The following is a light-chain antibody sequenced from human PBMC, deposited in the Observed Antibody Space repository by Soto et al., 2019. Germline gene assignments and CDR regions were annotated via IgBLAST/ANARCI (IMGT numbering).Light chain of an antibody. CDR1: NIVTKS. CDR3: QVWHTRTVV. J-gene: IGLJ2*01. Sequence: SYELTQPPSVSVAPGQPARFTCAGTNIVTKSVHWYQQKPGQAPVLVVYDDRDRPSGIPERFSGSNSGNTASLTISRVEAGDEADYYCQVWHTRTVVFGGGTKLTVL. CDR2: DDR. V-gene: IGLV3-21*02.